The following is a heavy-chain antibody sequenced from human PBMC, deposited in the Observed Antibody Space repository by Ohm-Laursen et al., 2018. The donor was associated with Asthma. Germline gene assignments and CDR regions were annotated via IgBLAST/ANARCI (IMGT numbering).Heavy chain of an antibody. CDR3: ARDWGDWEEDYYYGMDV. D-gene: IGHD3-16*01. Sequence: SLRLSCAASGFTFSSYAMHWVRQAPGKGLEWVAVISYDGSNKYYADSVKGRFTISRDNSKNTLYLQMNSLRAEDTAVYYCARDWGDWEEDYYYGMDVWGQGTTVTVSS. CDR1: GFTFSSYA. J-gene: IGHJ6*02. CDR2: ISYDGSNK. V-gene: IGHV3-30-3*01.